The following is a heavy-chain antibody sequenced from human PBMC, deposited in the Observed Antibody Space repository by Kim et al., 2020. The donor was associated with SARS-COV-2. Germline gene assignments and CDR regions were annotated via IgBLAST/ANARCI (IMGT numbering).Heavy chain of an antibody. CDR3: ARNGRNTMIRGVIFY. J-gene: IGHJ4*01. CDR1: QFTFSIYT. V-gene: IGHV3-30*04. D-gene: IGHD3-10*01. CDR2: LSYDGTDD. Sequence: GGSLRLSCAASQFTFSIYTMHWVRQSPGKGLEWVAGLSYDGTDDYYADSVKGRFTISRDTSKKTLYLDMTGLTTDDTAVYYCARNGRNTMIRGVIFYWG.